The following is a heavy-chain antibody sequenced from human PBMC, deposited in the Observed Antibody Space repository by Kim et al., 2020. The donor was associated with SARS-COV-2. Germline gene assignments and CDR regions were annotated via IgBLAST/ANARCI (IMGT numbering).Heavy chain of an antibody. CDR3: ARRKIAAAGQRAWTFDY. V-gene: IGHV4-39*01. CDR2: IYYSGST. CDR1: GGSISSSSYY. D-gene: IGHD6-13*01. Sequence: SETLSLTCTVSGGSISSSSYYWGWIRQPPGQELEWIGCIYYSGSTYYNPSIKSRVTISVDTSKNQFSLKLSSVTAADTAVYYCARRKIAAAGQRAWTFDYWGQGTLVTVSS. J-gene: IGHJ4*02.